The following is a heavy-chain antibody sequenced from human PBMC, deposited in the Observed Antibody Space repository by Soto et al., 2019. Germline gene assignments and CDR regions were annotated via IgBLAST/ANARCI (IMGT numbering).Heavy chain of an antibody. Sequence: ASVKVSCKASGYTFTSYGISWVRQAPGQGLEWMGWISAYNGNTKYSQKFQGRVTITRDTSASTAYMELSSLRSEDTAVYYCARDFYYDSSGSDPWGRGTLVTVSS. J-gene: IGHJ5*02. CDR3: ARDFYYDSSGSDP. CDR1: GYTFTSYG. CDR2: ISAYNGNT. V-gene: IGHV1-18*01. D-gene: IGHD3-22*01.